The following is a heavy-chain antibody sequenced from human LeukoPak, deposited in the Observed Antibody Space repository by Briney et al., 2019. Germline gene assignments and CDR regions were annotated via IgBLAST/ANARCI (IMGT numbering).Heavy chain of an antibody. J-gene: IGHJ4*02. CDR1: GYTFTGYY. D-gene: IGHD3-16*01. CDR2: INPNSGGT. CDR3: ARSGGIAPRHFDY. V-gene: IGHV1-2*02. Sequence: GASVKVSCKASGYTFTGYYMHWVRQAPGQGLEWMGWINPNSGGTNYAQKFQGRVTMTRDTSISTAYMELSRLRSEDTAVYYCARSGGIAPRHFDYWGQGTLVTVSS.